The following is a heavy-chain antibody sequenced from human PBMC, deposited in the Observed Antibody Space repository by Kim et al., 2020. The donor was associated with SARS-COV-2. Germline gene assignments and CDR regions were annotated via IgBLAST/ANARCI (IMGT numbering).Heavy chain of an antibody. CDR2: MNHSGTI. Sequence: SETLSLTCAVYGGSFSGYYWSWIRQPPGKGLEWIGEMNHSGTIKYNPSLKSRVTMSMDTSKNQFSLKLTSVTAADTSFFYCARGRAGVVPSPILGSEPHYDYFIMGVWGRGTTLTVSS. V-gene: IGHV4-34*01. J-gene: IGHJ6*02. D-gene: IGHD3-10*01. CDR3: ARGRAGVVPSPILGSEPHYDYFIMGV. CDR1: GGSFSGYY.